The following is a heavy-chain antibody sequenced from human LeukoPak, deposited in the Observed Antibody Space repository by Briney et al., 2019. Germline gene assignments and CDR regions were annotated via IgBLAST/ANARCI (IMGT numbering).Heavy chain of an antibody. CDR3: AKEQRIRHCSEGVCMEGYYFDY. Sequence: GGSLRLSCTGSGFNFNMFAMNWVRQAPGQGLEWVSGLSRGGGATNYADSVKGRFTISRDKSKNMVFLQMNSLRPEDTAVYYCAKEQRIRHCSEGVCMEGYYFDYWGQGSLVTVSS. J-gene: IGHJ4*02. CDR2: LSRGGGAT. D-gene: IGHD2-8*01. V-gene: IGHV3-23*01. CDR1: GFNFNMFA.